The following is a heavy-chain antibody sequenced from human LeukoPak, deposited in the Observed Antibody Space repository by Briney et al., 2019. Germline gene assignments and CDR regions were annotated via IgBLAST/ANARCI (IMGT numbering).Heavy chain of an antibody. J-gene: IGHJ4*02. CDR3: ARAHTEAVGGLSNFDY. V-gene: IGHV1-46*01. CDR1: GYTFTSYY. CDR2: INPSGGST. Sequence: ASVKVSCKASGYTFTSYYMHWVRQAPGQGLEWMGIINPSGGSTSYAQKFQGRVTMTRDTSTSTVYMELSSLRSEDTAVYYCARAHTEAVGGLSNFDYWGQGTLVTVSS. D-gene: IGHD4-23*01.